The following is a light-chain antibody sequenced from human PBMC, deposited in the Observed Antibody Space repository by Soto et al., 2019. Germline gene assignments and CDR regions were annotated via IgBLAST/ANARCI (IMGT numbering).Light chain of an antibody. CDR3: QQYNNWPQT. Sequence: EIVMTQSPATLSVSPGERATLSCRASQSVSSNLAWYQQKPGQAPRLLIYGASTRATGIPARFSGSGPGTEFTLTISILQSEDFAVYYCQQYNNWPQTFGQGTKVDIK. J-gene: IGKJ1*01. V-gene: IGKV3-15*01. CDR1: QSVSSN. CDR2: GAS.